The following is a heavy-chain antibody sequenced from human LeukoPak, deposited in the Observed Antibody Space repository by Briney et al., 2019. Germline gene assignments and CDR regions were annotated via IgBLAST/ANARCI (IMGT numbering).Heavy chain of an antibody. CDR2: INPNSGGT. CDR3: ASLFWADCSGGSCSPQYYYYYGMDV. V-gene: IGHV1-2*06. CDR1: GYTFTGYY. J-gene: IGHJ6*02. Sequence: ASVKVSCKASGYTFTGYYMHWVRQAPGQGLEWMGRINPNSGGTNYAQKFQGKVTMTRDTSISTAYMELSRLRSDDTAVYYCASLFWADCSGGSCSPQYYYYYGMDVWGQGTTVTVSS. D-gene: IGHD2-15*01.